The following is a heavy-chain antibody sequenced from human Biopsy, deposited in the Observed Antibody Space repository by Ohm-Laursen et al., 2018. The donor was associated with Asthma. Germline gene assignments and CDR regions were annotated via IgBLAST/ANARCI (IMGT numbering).Heavy chain of an antibody. CDR3: AKDFRGIAVAGDRGFDY. Sequence: GSLRLSCTASGFTFSSSAMSWVRQAPGKGLERVSAITGRGGTTYYADSVRGRFTISRDNSKSTLFLQMDSLSAEDPTVYYCAKDFRGIAVAGDRGFDYWGQGTLVTVSS. J-gene: IGHJ4*02. D-gene: IGHD6-19*01. CDR2: ITGRGGTT. CDR1: GFTFSSSA. V-gene: IGHV3-23*01.